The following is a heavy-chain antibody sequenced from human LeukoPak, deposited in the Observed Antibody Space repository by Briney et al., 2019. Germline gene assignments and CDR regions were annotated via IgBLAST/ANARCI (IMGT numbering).Heavy chain of an antibody. J-gene: IGHJ4*02. CDR2: IYYSGST. D-gene: IGHD2-2*01. Sequence: KPSETLSLTCTVSGGSISSGDYYWSWIRQPPGKGLEWIGYIYYSGSTYYNPSLKSRVTISVDTSKNQFSLKLSSVTTADTAVYYCARVIVVVPAANPLFDYWGQGTLVTVSS. CDR3: ARVIVVVPAANPLFDY. CDR1: GGSISSGDYY. V-gene: IGHV4-30-4*01.